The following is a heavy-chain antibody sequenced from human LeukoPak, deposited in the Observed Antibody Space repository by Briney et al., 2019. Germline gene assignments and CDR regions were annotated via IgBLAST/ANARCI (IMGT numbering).Heavy chain of an antibody. J-gene: IGHJ6*02. CDR1: GFPFSDYS. CDR2: ITSTSSYI. V-gene: IGHV3-21*01. CDR3: ARELAPGYSSSCPTCGMDV. Sequence: GGSLRLSCAASGFPFSDYSMNWVRQAPGRGLEWVSSITSTSSYIHYADSVKGRFTISRDNAKNSLYLQMNSLRAEDTAVYYCARELAPGYSSSCPTCGMDVWGQGTTVTVSS. D-gene: IGHD6-13*01.